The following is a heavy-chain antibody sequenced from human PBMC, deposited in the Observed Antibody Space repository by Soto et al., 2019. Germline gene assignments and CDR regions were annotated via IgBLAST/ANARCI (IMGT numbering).Heavy chain of an antibody. V-gene: IGHV2-5*01. CDR3: ARDSGSFVNWFDP. CDR2: IYWNDDK. Sequence: GSGPAGEPTQTLTLTCTFSGFSLSTSGVGVGWIHQPPGKALEWLALIYWNDDKRYSPSLKSGLTITKDTSKNQVVLTMTNMDPVDTAXYYCARDSGSFVNWFDPWGQGTLVTVSS. D-gene: IGHD3-10*01. CDR1: GFSLSTSGVG. J-gene: IGHJ5*02.